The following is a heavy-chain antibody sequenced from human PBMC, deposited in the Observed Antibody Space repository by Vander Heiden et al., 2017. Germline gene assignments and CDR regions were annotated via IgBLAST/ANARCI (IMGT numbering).Heavy chain of an antibody. J-gene: IGHJ4*02. D-gene: IGHD3-3*01. V-gene: IGHV1-69*01. CDR1: GGPFSNYT. CDR3: AKQKRFLGPVDS. CDR2: IIPRFASA. Sequence: QVQLVQSGAEVKEPGWSVTVTCKASGGPFSNYTIIWVRQAPGQGLEWMGGIIPRFASATYPQKFQGRVTITADESTTTAYMELSSLRSEDSALYFCAKQKRFLGPVDSWGQGTLVTVSS.